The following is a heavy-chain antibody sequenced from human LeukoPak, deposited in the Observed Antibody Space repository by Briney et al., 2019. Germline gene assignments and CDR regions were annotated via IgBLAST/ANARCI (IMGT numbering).Heavy chain of an antibody. CDR3: SRHDPRGEAARLVFFDY. CDR2: IYYSGST. J-gene: IGHJ4*02. V-gene: IGHV4-59*08. CDR1: GHSINNYY. D-gene: IGHD6-6*01. Sequence: PSETLSLTCTVSGHSINNYYWSWIRQPPGKGLEWIGYIYYSGSTNYNPSLKSRVTISVDTSKNQFSLNLISVDGADTAGYSCSRHDPRGEAARLVFFDYWGQGTLVTVSS.